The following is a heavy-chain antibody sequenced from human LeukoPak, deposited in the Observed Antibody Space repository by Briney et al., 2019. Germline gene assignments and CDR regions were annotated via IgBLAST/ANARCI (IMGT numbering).Heavy chain of an antibody. CDR2: ISGSGGST. D-gene: IGHD3-3*01. CDR3: ARDFWSGFYLDY. J-gene: IGHJ4*02. CDR1: GFTFSSYA. Sequence: GGSLRLSCAASGFTFSSYAMSWVRQAPGKGLEWVSTISGSGGSTYYADSVKGRFTISRDNSKNTLYPQMNSLRAEDTAVYYCARDFWSGFYLDYWGQGTLVTVSS. V-gene: IGHV3-23*01.